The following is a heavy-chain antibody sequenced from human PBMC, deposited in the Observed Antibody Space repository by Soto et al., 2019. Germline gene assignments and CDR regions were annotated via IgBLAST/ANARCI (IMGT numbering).Heavy chain of an antibody. J-gene: IGHJ6*02. D-gene: IGHD2-2*01. CDR3: ARDPSEKVPAASHYGMDV. CDR2: IYYSGNT. Sequence: SETLSLTCTVSGGSISSSSYYWGWIRQPPGKGLEWIGSIYYSGNTYYNPSLKSRVTISVDTSKNQFSLKLSSVTAADTAVYYCARDPSEKVPAASHYGMDVWGQGTTVT. V-gene: IGHV4-39*07. CDR1: GGSISSSSYY.